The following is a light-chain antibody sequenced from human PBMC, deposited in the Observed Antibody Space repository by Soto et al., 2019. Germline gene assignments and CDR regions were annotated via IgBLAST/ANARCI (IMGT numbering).Light chain of an antibody. Sequence: EIVMTQSPATLSVSPGERATLSCRASQSVRSNLAWYQQKPGQAPRLLIHGASTRATGIPARFSGSGSGTEFTLPISSLQSEDSVVYFCHQYNSWPFTFGQGTKVDIK. CDR3: HQYNSWPFT. V-gene: IGKV3D-15*01. CDR1: QSVRSN. J-gene: IGKJ2*01. CDR2: GAS.